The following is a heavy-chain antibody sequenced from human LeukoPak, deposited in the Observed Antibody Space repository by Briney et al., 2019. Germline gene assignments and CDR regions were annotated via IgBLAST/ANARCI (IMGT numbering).Heavy chain of an antibody. D-gene: IGHD6-13*01. Sequence: ASVKVSCKASGYTFTSYGISWVRQAPGQGLEWMGWISAYNGNTNYVQKLQGRVTMTTDTSTSTAYMELRSLRSDDTAVYYCARDTFSSSWYGFGYWGQGTLVTVSS. CDR3: ARDTFSSSWYGFGY. J-gene: IGHJ4*02. CDR1: GYTFTSYG. CDR2: ISAYNGNT. V-gene: IGHV1-18*01.